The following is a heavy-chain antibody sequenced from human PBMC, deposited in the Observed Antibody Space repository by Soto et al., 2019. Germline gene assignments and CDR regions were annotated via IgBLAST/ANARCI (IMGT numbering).Heavy chain of an antibody. J-gene: IGHJ3*02. V-gene: IGHV3-13*01. CDR2: IGTAGDT. CDR3: AKDDFFVVGISRGFDI. CDR1: GFTFSSYD. D-gene: IGHD3-3*01. Sequence: GGSLRLSCAASGFTFSSYDMHWVRQATGKGLEWVSAIGTAGDTYYPGSVKGRFTISRENAKNSLYLQMNSLRAEDTAVYYCAKDDFFVVGISRGFDIWGQGTVVTVSS.